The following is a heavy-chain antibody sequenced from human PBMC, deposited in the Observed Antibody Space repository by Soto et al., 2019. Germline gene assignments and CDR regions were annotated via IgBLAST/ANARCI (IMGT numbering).Heavy chain of an antibody. V-gene: IGHV3-43*01. J-gene: IGHJ4*02. CDR2: ISWDGGST. CDR1: GFTFDDYT. Sequence: HPGGSLRLSCAASGFTFDDYTMHWVRQAPGKGLEWVSLISWDGGSTYYADSVKGRFTISRDNSKNSLYLQMNSLRTEDTALYYCAKDYSSGWPVNYYFDYWGQGTLVTVSS. CDR3: AKDYSSGWPVNYYFDY. D-gene: IGHD6-19*01.